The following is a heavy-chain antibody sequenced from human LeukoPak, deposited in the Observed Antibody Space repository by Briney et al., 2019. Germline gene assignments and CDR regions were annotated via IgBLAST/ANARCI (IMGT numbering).Heavy chain of an antibody. CDR2: IKTKTEGGTT. J-gene: IGHJ4*02. CDR1: GFTFSNAW. V-gene: IGHV3-15*01. Sequence: GGSLRLSCAASGFTFSNAWMNWVRQAPGKGLEWVGRIKTKTEGGTTDYAAPVKGKFTISRDDSKNTVYLQMNSLKTEDTAVYYCASYGSGSHDYWGQGSLVTVSS. D-gene: IGHD3-10*01. CDR3: ASYGSGSHDY.